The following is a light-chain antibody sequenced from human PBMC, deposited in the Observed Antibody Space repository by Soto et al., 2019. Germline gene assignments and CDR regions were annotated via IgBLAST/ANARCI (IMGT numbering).Light chain of an antibody. CDR3: QSYDSSLSGYV. CDR2: ANS. CDR1: SSNIGAGND. J-gene: IGLJ1*01. Sequence: QSVLTQPPSVSGAPGQRVTISCTGSSSNIGAGNDVNWYQQLPGTAPKLLIYANSNRPSGVPDRVSGSKSGTTASLAITGLQAEEEADYYCQSYDSSLSGYVFGTGTKVTVL. V-gene: IGLV1-40*01.